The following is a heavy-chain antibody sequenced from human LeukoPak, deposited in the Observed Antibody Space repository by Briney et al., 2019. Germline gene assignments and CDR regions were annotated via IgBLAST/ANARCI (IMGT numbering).Heavy chain of an antibody. J-gene: IGHJ4*02. CDR2: ISSSNKYI. CDR3: ARPISGSWYPDY. CDR1: GFTFSSYS. Sequence: GGSLRLSCGASGFTFSSYSMIWVRQAPGKGLEWVSSISSSNKYIYHADSVKGRFTISRANAKNSLYLQMNSLRAEDTAVYYCARPISGSWYPDYWGQGTLVTVSS. D-gene: IGHD6-13*01. V-gene: IGHV3-21*01.